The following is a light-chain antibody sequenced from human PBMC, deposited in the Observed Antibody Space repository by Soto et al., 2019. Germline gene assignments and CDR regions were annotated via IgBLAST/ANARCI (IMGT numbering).Light chain of an antibody. V-gene: IGKV3-15*01. CDR2: GAS. CDR1: QSVGSN. J-gene: IGKJ5*01. Sequence: ERVMTQSPATLSVSPGERATLSCRASQSVGSNLAWYQQKPGQAPRLLIFGASSRATGVPARFSGSGSGTEFTLTINSLQSEDFAVYYCQQYNNWPRSITFGQGTRLEIK. CDR3: QQYNNWPRSIT.